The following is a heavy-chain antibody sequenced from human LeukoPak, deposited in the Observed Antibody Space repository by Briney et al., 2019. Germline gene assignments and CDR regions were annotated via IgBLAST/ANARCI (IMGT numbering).Heavy chain of an antibody. CDR1: GFSLSTSGVG. D-gene: IGHD2-2*01. CDR3: AHSPQGDCSSTSCLQYFQH. V-gene: IGHV2-5*01. J-gene: IGHJ1*01. Sequence: SGPTLVKPTQTLTLTCTFSGFSLSTSGVGVGWIRQPPGKALEWLALIYWNDDKRYSPSLKSRLTITKDTSKNQVVLTMTNMDPVDTATYYCAHSPQGDCSSTSCLQYFQHWGQGTLVTVSS. CDR2: IYWNDDK.